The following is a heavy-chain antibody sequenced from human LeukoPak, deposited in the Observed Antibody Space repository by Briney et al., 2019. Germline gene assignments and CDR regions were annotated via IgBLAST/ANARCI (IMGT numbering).Heavy chain of an antibody. CDR2: TSGSGGST. CDR3: AKDSIAVAGLFDY. Sequence: HAGRSLRLSCAASGFTFSSYAMSWVRQAPGKGLEWVSATSGSGGSTYYADSVKGRFTISRDNSKNTLYLQMNSLRAEDTAVYYCAKDSIAVAGLFDYWGQGTLVTVSS. CDR1: GFTFSSYA. D-gene: IGHD6-19*01. J-gene: IGHJ4*02. V-gene: IGHV3-23*01.